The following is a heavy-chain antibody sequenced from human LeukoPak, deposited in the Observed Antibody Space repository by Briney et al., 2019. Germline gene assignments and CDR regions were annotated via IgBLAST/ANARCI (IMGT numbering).Heavy chain of an antibody. V-gene: IGHV3-30*02. J-gene: IGHJ4*02. D-gene: IGHD3-10*01. CDR2: IRYDGSNK. CDR3: AKDGRAVRGYDVYYFDS. Sequence: PGGSLRLSCAASGFTFSTYGMHWVRQAPGKGLEWVAFIRYDGSNKYYADSVKGRFTISRDNSENTLHVQMNSLRADDTAVYYCAKDGRAVRGYDVYYFDSWGQGTLVTVSS. CDR1: GFTFSTYG.